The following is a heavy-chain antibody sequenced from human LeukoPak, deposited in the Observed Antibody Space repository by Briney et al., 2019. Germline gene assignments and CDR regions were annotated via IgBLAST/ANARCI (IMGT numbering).Heavy chain of an antibody. V-gene: IGHV3-48*04. CDR3: AKYAGSSALDY. Sequence: GGSLRLSCAASGFTFSSYSMNWVRQAPGKGLECVSYISTSSGTIYYADSVKGRFTISRDNAKNSLYLQMNSLRAEDTAVYYCAKYAGSSALDYWGQGTLVTVSS. CDR2: ISTSSGTI. J-gene: IGHJ4*02. D-gene: IGHD2-2*01. CDR1: GFTFSSYS.